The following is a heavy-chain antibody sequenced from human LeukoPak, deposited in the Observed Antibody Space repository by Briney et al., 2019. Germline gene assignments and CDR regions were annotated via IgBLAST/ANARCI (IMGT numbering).Heavy chain of an antibody. Sequence: GGSLRLSCAASGFTFSTYWMHWVRQAPGKGLEWVSSISSSSSYIYYADSVKGRFTISRDNAKNSLYLQMNSLRAEDTAVYYCARRAFSIAVDYWGQGTLVTVSS. J-gene: IGHJ4*02. D-gene: IGHD6-19*01. CDR2: ISSSSSYI. CDR3: ARRAFSIAVDY. V-gene: IGHV3-21*01. CDR1: GFTFSTYW.